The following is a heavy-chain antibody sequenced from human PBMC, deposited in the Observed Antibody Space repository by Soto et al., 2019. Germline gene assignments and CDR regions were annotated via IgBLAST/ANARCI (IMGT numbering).Heavy chain of an antibody. CDR2: IGTAGDT. Sequence: EVQLVESGGGLVQPGGSLRLSCAASGFTFSSYDMHWVRQATGNGLEWVSAIGTAGDTYYPGSVKGRFTISGENAKNSWYLHINSRCADDTAVYYCASGAPQKVVEGYYGMDVWGQGTTVTVAS. D-gene: IGHD3-10*01. V-gene: IGHV3-13*01. CDR3: ASGAPQKVVEGYYGMDV. CDR1: GFTFSSYD. J-gene: IGHJ6*02.